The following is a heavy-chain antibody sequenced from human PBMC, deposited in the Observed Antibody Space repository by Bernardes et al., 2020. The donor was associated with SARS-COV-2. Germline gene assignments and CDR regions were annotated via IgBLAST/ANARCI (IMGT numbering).Heavy chain of an antibody. CDR2: INPNSGGT. CDR3: AIPPTNYDRFGMDV. J-gene: IGHJ6*02. V-gene: IGHV1-2*02. Sequence: ASVKVSCKASGYPFTGYYMHWVRQAPGQGLEWMGWINPNSGGTNYAQKFQGRVTMTRDTSISTAYMELNRLRSDDTAVYYYAIPPTNYDRFGMDVWGQGTRVTVSS. D-gene: IGHD3-22*01. CDR1: GYPFTGYY.